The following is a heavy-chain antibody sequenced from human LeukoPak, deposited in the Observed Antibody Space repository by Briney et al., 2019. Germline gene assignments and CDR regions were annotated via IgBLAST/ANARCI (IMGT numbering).Heavy chain of an antibody. Sequence: SETLSLTCAVYGGSFSGYYWSWIRQPPGKGLEWIGEINHSGSTNYNPSLKSRVTISVDTSKNQFSLKLSSVTAADTAVYYCAITYYYGSGSLFDYWGQGTLVTVSS. CDR3: AITYYYGSGSLFDY. V-gene: IGHV4-34*01. J-gene: IGHJ4*02. CDR2: INHSGST. CDR1: GGSFSGYY. D-gene: IGHD3-10*01.